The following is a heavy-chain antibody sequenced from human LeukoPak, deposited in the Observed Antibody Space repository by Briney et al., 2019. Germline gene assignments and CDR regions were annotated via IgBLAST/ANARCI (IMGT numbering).Heavy chain of an antibody. CDR2: ISWNRGSM. V-gene: IGHV3-9*01. Sequence: GGSLRLSCAASGFTFDDYAMHWVRQAPGKGLEWVSGISWNRGSMGYADSVKGRFTISRDNAKNSLYLQMNSLMTEATALYYCAKDMGAISDAFHIWGQGTMVTVSS. D-gene: IGHD1-26*01. J-gene: IGHJ3*02. CDR1: GFTFDDYA. CDR3: AKDMGAISDAFHI.